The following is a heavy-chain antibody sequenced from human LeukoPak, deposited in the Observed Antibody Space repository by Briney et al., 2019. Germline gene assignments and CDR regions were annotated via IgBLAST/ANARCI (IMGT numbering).Heavy chain of an antibody. Sequence: GRSLRLSCAASGFTFSSYAMHWVRQAPGKGLEWVAVISYDGSNKYYADSVKGRFTISRDNSKNTLYLQMNSLRAEDTAVYYCARVNPLLAPGALDIWGQGTMVAVSS. J-gene: IGHJ3*02. V-gene: IGHV3-30-3*01. CDR1: GFTFSSYA. CDR3: ARVNPLLAPGALDI. CDR2: ISYDGSNK.